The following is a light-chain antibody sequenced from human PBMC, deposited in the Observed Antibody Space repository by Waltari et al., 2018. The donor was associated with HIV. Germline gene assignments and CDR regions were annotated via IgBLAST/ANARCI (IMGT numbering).Light chain of an antibody. V-gene: IGKV3-15*01. J-gene: IGKJ2*01. CDR2: GAP. CDR3: QQYNNWPRT. CDR1: TVLGHN. Sequence: EIVMTQHPATLSVSQGERAPPSGRASTVLGHNWAGYQQKPGQPPGLLIYGAPTRATDIPARSIGRGSGTEFTLTISSLHSEDFAVYHCQQYNNWPRTFGQGTKLETK.